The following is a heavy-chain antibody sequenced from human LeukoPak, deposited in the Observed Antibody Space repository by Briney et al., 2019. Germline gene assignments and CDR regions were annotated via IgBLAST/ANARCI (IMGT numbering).Heavy chain of an antibody. D-gene: IGHD1-26*01. CDR1: GLTFTSHG. Sequence: GGSLRLSGATSGLTFTSHGFHWVRQAAGKGLEWVAFIRNDGSDTYHANSVKGRFSISRDNSKNTVYLHMNSLRAEDTAVYYCAKGSVYWGQGTLVTVSS. V-gene: IGHV3-30*02. J-gene: IGHJ4*02. CDR3: AKGSVY. CDR2: IRNDGSDT.